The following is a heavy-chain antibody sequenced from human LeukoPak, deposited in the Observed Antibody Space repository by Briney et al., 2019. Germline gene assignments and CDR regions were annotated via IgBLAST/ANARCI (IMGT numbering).Heavy chain of an antibody. Sequence: SETLSLTCTVSGGSINSRSYYWSWIRQPPGKELEWIGSVFYSGITYYNPSLKSRTTMSVDTSKNQFSLKARSVTATDTGIYYCARQYGSANDWYHFDYWGQGILVTVSS. CDR1: GGSINSRSYY. D-gene: IGHD3-9*01. CDR3: ARQYGSANDWYHFDY. CDR2: VFYSGIT. V-gene: IGHV4-39*01. J-gene: IGHJ4*02.